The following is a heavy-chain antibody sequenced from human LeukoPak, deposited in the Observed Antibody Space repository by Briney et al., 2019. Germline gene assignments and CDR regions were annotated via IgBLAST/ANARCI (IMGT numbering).Heavy chain of an antibody. Sequence: GGSLRLSCAASGFTFSSYSMNWVRQAPGKGLEWVSSISSSSSYIYYADSVKGRFTISRDNAKNSLYLQMNSLRAEDTAVYYCARDPCSSTSCYTGAFDIWGQGTMVTVSS. CDR1: GFTFSSYS. CDR2: ISSSSSYI. V-gene: IGHV3-21*01. D-gene: IGHD2-2*02. CDR3: ARDPCSSTSCYTGAFDI. J-gene: IGHJ3*02.